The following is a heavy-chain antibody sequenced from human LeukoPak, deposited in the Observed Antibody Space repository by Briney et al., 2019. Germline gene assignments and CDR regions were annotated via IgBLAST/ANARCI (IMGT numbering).Heavy chain of an antibody. V-gene: IGHV3-74*01. CDR3: ARSNQADDY. CDR1: GFTFSSYW. D-gene: IGHD1-14*01. CDR2: INPGGSSI. Sequence: GGSLRLPCAASGFTFSSYWMHWVRQVPGKGLVWVARINPGGSSITYADSVKGRFTISRDNAKNTLYLQMDSLRAEDTGVYYCARSNQADDYWGQGTLVTVSP. J-gene: IGHJ4*02.